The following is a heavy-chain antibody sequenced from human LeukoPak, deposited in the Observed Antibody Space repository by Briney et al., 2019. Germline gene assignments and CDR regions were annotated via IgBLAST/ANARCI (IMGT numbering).Heavy chain of an antibody. CDR2: INHSGST. V-gene: IGHV4-34*01. CDR1: GGSFSGYY. CDR3: ARGGTTVTTGDDY. Sequence: SETLSLICAVYGGSFSGYYWSWIRQPPGKGLEWIGEINHSGSTNYNPSLKSRVTISVDTSKNQFSLKLSSVTAADTAVYCCARGGTTVTTGDDYWGQGTLVTVSS. D-gene: IGHD4-17*01. J-gene: IGHJ4*02.